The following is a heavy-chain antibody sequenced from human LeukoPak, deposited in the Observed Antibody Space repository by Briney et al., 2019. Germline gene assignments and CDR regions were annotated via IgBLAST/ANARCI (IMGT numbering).Heavy chain of an antibody. V-gene: IGHV3-7*01. CDR1: GFTFSSDW. J-gene: IGHJ4*02. Sequence: GGSLRLSCAGSGFTFSSDWMSWVRQTPEKGLEWVANINQDGGEKHYVDSVKGRFTISRDNAKNSLYLQMNSLRAADTAVYYCVRDKSGWGQGALVTVSS. CDR2: INQDGGEK. CDR3: VRDKSG. D-gene: IGHD6-25*01.